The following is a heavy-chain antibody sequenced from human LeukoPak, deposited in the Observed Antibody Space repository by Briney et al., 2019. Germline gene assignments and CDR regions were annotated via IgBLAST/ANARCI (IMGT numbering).Heavy chain of an antibody. CDR1: GFTFDDYA. CDR2: ISWNSGSI. J-gene: IGHJ4*02. D-gene: IGHD4-17*01. CDR3: SKSKTVTTEFDH. Sequence: PGGSLRLSCAASGFTFDDYAMHWVRQVPGKGLECVSGISWNSGSIGYADSVKGQFTIYRDNAKNSLYLQMNSLRAEDMALYYCSKSKTVTTEFDHWGQGTLVTVSS. V-gene: IGHV3-9*03.